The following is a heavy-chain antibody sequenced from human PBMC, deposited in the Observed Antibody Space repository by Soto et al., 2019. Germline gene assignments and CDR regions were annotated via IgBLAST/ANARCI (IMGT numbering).Heavy chain of an antibody. CDR1: GYTFTEHG. J-gene: IGHJ4*02. CDR2: ISAFTDYT. V-gene: IGHV1-18*04. Sequence: QIQLVQSGGEVKKPGASVKVSCKASGYTFTEHGISWVRQAPGQGLEWVGWISAFTDYTDYAQKFRGRVTLTTDKSTSTAYMELRSLTSDDTAVYYCAKDRPSLTQQIVDVYWGQGTLVNVSS. D-gene: IGHD2-2*01. CDR3: AKDRPSLTQQIVDVY.